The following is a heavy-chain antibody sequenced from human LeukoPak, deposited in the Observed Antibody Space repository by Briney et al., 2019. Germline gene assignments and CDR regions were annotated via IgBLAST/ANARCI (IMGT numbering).Heavy chain of an antibody. CDR3: AKAPVTTCRGAYCYPFDY. CDR2: ISDSGNT. J-gene: IGHJ4*02. V-gene: IGHV3-23*01. D-gene: IGHD2-21*01. CDR1: GFTLSSYA. Sequence: GGSLRLSCAASGFTLSSYAMSWVRQAPGKGLEWVSAISDSGNTYHADSVKGWFTISRDSSKNTLFLQMNRLRPEDAAVYYCAKAPVTTCRGAYCYPFDYWGQGTLVTVSS.